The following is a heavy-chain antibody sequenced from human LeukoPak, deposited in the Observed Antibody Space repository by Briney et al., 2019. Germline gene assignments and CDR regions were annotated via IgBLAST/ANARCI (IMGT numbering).Heavy chain of an antibody. D-gene: IGHD6-13*01. CDR3: ASRDETYSSSPFDP. Sequence: PSETLSLTCTVSGGSISTYYWSWIRQPPGRGLEWIAYIDYSASTNYNPSLKSRVTISVDTSKNQFSLKLSSVTAADTAVYYCASRDETYSSSPFDPWGQGTLVTVSS. CDR1: GGSISTYY. CDR2: IDYSAST. V-gene: IGHV4-59*01. J-gene: IGHJ5*02.